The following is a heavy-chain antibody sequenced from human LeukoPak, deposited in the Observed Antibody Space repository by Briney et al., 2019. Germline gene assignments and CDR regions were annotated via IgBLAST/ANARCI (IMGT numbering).Heavy chain of an antibody. V-gene: IGHV3-48*02. Sequence: PGGSLRLSCADSGFTFRSYSMNWVRQAPGKGLEWVSYITSSGSIISYADSVKGRFTISRDNAKNSLYLQMNSLRDEDTAVYYCARDKNWGFDYWGQGTLVTVSS. CDR1: GFTFRSYS. CDR3: ARDKNWGFDY. D-gene: IGHD7-27*01. J-gene: IGHJ4*02. CDR2: ITSSGSII.